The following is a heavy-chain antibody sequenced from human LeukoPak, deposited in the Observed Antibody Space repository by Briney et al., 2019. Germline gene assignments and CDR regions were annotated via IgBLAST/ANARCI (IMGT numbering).Heavy chain of an antibody. V-gene: IGHV3-64D*09. J-gene: IGHJ2*01. CDR2: VSRKGGST. CDR1: GFTFSTYT. CDR3: VKDLDLPTWYFDL. Sequence: GGSLRLSCSASGFTFSTYTMHWVRQAPGKGLEYVSTVSRKGGSTYYADSVKGRFTISRDNSKNTLYLQMSSLRTEDTAVYYCVKDLDLPTWYFDLWGRGTLVTVSS.